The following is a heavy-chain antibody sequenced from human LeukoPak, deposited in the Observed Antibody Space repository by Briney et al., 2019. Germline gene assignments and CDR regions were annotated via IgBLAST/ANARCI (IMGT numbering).Heavy chain of an antibody. D-gene: IGHD6-19*01. CDR2: INHSGST. J-gene: IGHJ4*02. CDR1: GGSFSGYY. Sequence: SETLSLTCAVYGGSFSGYYWSWIRQPPGKGLEWIGEINHSGSTNYNPSLKSRVTISVDTSKNQFSLKLSSLTAADTAVYYCARAAVAGQGNYFDYWGQGTLVTVSS. CDR3: ARAAVAGQGNYFDY. V-gene: IGHV4-34*01.